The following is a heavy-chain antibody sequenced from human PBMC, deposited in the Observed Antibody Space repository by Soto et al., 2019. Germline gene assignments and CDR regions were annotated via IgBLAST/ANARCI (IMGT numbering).Heavy chain of an antibody. CDR1: GGTFSSYA. CDR2: IIPIFGTA. D-gene: IGHD6-25*01. J-gene: IGHJ6*02. CDR3: ARERLRMDYYYGMDV. V-gene: IGHV1-69*13. Sequence: GTSVKFSCKASGGTFSSYAISWVRPAHGQGLEWMGGIIPIFGTANYAQKFQGRVTITADESTSTAYMELSSLRSEDTAVYYCARERLRMDYYYGMDVWGQGTTVTVSS.